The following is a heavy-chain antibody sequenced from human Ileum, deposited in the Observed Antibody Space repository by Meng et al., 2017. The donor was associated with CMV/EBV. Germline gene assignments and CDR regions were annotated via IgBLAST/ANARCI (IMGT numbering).Heavy chain of an antibody. D-gene: IGHD1-20*01. CDR3: AKAPYNWSPVDY. Sequence: GGSLRLSCAASGFTFVDYFMHWVRQVAGKGLEWVSLIGRDGSSVSYSDSVKGRFTVSRDNSKNSLYLQMNSLRIEDSGLYFCAKAPYNWSPVDYWGQGIPVTVSS. J-gene: IGHJ4*02. V-gene: IGHV3-43*01. CDR1: GFTFVDYF. CDR2: IGRDGSSV.